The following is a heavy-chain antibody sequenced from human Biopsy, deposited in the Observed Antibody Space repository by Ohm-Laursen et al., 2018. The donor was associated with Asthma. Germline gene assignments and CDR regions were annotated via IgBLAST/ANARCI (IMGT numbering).Heavy chain of an antibody. CDR1: GGSDSSGSYY. V-gene: IGHV4-61*01. D-gene: IGHD2-15*01. CDR3: ARVPTTLRYFDL. J-gene: IGHJ2*01. CDR2: IPYRGST. Sequence: TLSLTCTVSGGSDSSGSYYWSWIRQPPGKGLAWASYIPYRGSTDYNPSLKSRLTISMDTSKNQFSLKLSSVTAADPAVYYCARVPTTLRYFDLWGRGTLVTVSS.